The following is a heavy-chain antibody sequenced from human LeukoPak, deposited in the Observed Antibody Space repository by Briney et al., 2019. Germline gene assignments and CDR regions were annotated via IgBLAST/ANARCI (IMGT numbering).Heavy chain of an antibody. Sequence: GGSLRLSCAASGFTFSSYGMHWVRQAPGKGLEWVAVIWYDGSNKYYADSVKGRFTISRDNSKNTLYLQMSSLRAEDTAVYYCPRDDVLLWFGALGPAGMALWAQEPTAPVPS. CDR1: GFTFSSYG. D-gene: IGHD3-10*01. V-gene: IGHV3-33*01. CDR3: PRDDVLLWFGALGPAGMAL. J-gene: IGHJ6*02. CDR2: IWYDGSNK.